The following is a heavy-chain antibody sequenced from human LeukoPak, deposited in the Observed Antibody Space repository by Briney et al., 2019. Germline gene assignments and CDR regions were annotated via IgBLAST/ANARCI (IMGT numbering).Heavy chain of an antibody. CDR2: IIPIFGTA. V-gene: IGHV1-69*13. J-gene: IGHJ4*02. CDR1: GGTFSSYA. CDR3: ARQLLPLSRYGDYRGAIDY. D-gene: IGHD4-17*01. Sequence: ASVKVSCKASGGTFSSYAISWVRQAPGQGLEWMGGIIPIFGTANYAQKFQGRVTITADESTSTAYMELSSLRSEDTAVYYCARQLLPLSRYGDYRGAIDYWGQGTLVTVSS.